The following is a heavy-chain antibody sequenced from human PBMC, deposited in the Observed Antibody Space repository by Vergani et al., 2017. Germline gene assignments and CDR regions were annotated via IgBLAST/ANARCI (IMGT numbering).Heavy chain of an antibody. Sequence: QVQLVESGGGVVQPGRSLRLSCAASGFTFSSYGMHWVRQAPGKGLEWVAVISYDGSNKYYADSVKGRFTISRDNSKNTLYLQMNSLRAEDTAVYYCAKDRQSSWYKHIDYWGQGTLVTVSS. CDR1: GFTFSSYG. J-gene: IGHJ4*02. CDR3: AKDRQSSWYKHIDY. CDR2: ISYDGSNK. V-gene: IGHV3-30*18. D-gene: IGHD6-13*01.